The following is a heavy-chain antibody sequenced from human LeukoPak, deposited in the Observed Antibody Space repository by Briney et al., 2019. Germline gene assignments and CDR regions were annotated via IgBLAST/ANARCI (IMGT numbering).Heavy chain of an antibody. V-gene: IGHV3-23*01. CDR2: ISASGGST. CDR1: GFTFSSYA. D-gene: IGHD6-19*01. J-gene: IGHJ6*02. Sequence: GGSLRLSCAASGFTFSSYAMTWVRQAPGKGLEWVSAISASGGSTYYADSVKGRFTISRDNSKNTLYLQMNSLRAEDTAVYYCAREYSSGWSYLDVWGQGTTVTVSS. CDR3: AREYSSGWSYLDV.